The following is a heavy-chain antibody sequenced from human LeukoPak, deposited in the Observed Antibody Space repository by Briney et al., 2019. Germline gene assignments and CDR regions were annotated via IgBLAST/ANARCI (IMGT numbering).Heavy chain of an antibody. CDR3: ARDPTPRYCSGGSCYTHYGMDV. Sequence: PGGSLRLSCAASGFTFSSYTMNWVRQAPGKGLEWVSSISSSSSYIYYADSVKGRLTISRDNAKKSLYLQMNSLRAEDTAVYYCARDPTPRYCSGGSCYTHYGMDVWGQGTTVTVSS. CDR2: ISSSSSYI. CDR1: GFTFSSYT. D-gene: IGHD2-15*01. J-gene: IGHJ6*02. V-gene: IGHV3-21*01.